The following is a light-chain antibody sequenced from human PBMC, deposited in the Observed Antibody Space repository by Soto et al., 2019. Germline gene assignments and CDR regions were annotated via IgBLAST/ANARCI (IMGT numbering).Light chain of an antibody. V-gene: IGKV3-20*01. CDR3: QQYGNSPPNT. CDR2: GAS. CDR1: QSVSISY. Sequence: EIVLTQSPCTLSLSPGERATLSCMASQSVSISYLAWYQQKPGQAPRVLIYGASSRATGIPDRFSGSGSGTEFTLTISRLEPEDFAVYFCQQYGNSPPNTFGQGTKVEIK. J-gene: IGKJ2*01.